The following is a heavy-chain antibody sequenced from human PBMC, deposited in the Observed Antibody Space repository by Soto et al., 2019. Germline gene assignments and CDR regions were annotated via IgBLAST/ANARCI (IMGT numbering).Heavy chain of an antibody. CDR3: AKASLQYYFDY. CDR1: GYTFTSYG. CDR2: ISAYNGNT. Sequence: ASVKVSCKASGYTFTSYGISWVRQAPGQGLEWMGWISAYNGNTNYAQKLQGRFTISRDNSKNTLYLQMNSLRAEDTAVYYCAKASLQYYFDYWGQGTLVTVSS. V-gene: IGHV1-18*01. J-gene: IGHJ4*02.